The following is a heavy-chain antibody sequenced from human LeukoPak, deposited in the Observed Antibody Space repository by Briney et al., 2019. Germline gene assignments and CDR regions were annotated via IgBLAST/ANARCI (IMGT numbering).Heavy chain of an antibody. J-gene: IGHJ3*02. D-gene: IGHD3-16*01. CDR1: GFTFSSYT. CDR3: ARVRGSRGLGAFDI. V-gene: IGHV3-48*01. CDR2: ISSSSSTI. Sequence: GGSLRLSCAASGFTFSSYTMNWVRQAPGKGLEWVSYISSSSSTIYYADSEKGRFTISRDNAKNSLYLQMNSLRAEDTAVYYCARVRGSRGLGAFDIWGQGTMVTVSS.